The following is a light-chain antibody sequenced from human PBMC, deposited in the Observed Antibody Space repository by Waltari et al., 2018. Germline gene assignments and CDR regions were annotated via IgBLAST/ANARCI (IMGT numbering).Light chain of an antibody. J-gene: IGKJ5*01. CDR2: GAS. V-gene: IGKV3-11*01. CDR1: QSINSH. CDR3: QQRSNWPPFT. Sequence: EIVLTQSPATLSLSPGERATLSCRASQSINSHLAWYQQKPGQAPRLLIYGASNRATGIPARCSGSGSGTDFTLTISSLEPEDFAVYYCQQRSNWPPFTFGQGTRLEIK.